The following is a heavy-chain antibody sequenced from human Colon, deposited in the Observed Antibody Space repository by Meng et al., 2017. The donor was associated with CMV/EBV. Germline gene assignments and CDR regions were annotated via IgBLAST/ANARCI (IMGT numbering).Heavy chain of an antibody. Sequence: GESLKISCAASGFTLSSYAMHWVRQAPGKGLEWVAVISYDESGTYYADSVKDRCTVSRDHSKNTLFLQINSLRGEDTAVYYCARDGLADTAFTYYYYSGMDVWGLGTTVTVSS. CDR3: ARDGLADTAFTYYYYSGMDV. CDR2: ISYDESGT. CDR1: GFTLSSYA. J-gene: IGHJ6*02. D-gene: IGHD6-19*01. V-gene: IGHV3-30*04.